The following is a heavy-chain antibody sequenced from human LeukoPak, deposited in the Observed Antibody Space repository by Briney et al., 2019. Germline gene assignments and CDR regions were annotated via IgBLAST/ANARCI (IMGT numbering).Heavy chain of an antibody. CDR3: AKGSPLVYCANTVCYTRIIYFDY. D-gene: IGHD2-8*01. V-gene: IGHV3-23*01. CDR2: ISGSGGYT. Sequence: GGSLRLSCAASGFTFSSDDMIWVRQAPGKGLEWVSSISGSGGYTYYADSVKGRFTISRDNSKNTLYLQMNNLRADDTAEYYCAKGSPLVYCANTVCYTRIIYFDYWGQGTLVTVSS. CDR1: GFTFSSDD. J-gene: IGHJ4*02.